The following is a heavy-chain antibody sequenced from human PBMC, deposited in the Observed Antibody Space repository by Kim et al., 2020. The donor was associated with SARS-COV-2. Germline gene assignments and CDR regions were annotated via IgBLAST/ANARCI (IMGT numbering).Heavy chain of an antibody. CDR2: IYYSGST. CDR1: GGSISSSSYY. D-gene: IGHD3-10*01. CDR3: ARHGSGSYALGGMDV. V-gene: IGHV4-39*01. Sequence: SETLSLTCTVSGGSISSSSYYWGWIRQPPGKGLEWIGSIYYSGSTYYNPSLKSRVTISVDTSKNQFSLKLSSVTAADTAVYYCARHGSGSYALGGMDVWGQGTTVTVSS. J-gene: IGHJ6*02.